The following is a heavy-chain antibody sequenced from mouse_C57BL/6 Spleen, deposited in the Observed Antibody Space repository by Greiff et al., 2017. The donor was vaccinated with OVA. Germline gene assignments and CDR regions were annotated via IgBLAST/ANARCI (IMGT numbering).Heavy chain of an antibody. CDR1: GYAFSSSW. J-gene: IGHJ4*01. Sequence: QVQLKESGPELVKPGASVKISCKASGYAFSSSWMNWVKQRPGKGLEWIGRIYPGDGDTNYNGKFKGKATLTADKSSSTAYMQLSSLTSEDSAVYFCAREGGDYEYAMDYWGQGTSVTVSS. CDR3: AREGGDYEYAMDY. D-gene: IGHD2-4*01. CDR2: IYPGDGDT. V-gene: IGHV1-82*01.